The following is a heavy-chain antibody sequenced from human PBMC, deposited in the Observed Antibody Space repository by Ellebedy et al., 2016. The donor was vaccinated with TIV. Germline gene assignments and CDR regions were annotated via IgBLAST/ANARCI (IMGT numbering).Heavy chain of an antibody. CDR1: GGTFSSYA. D-gene: IGHD5-18*01. CDR3: ASSSDTAMVLARGMYNWFDP. Sequence: AASVKVSCKASGGTFSSYAISWVRQAPGQGLEWMGRIIPILGIANYAQKFQGRVTITADKSTSTAYMELSSLRSEDTAVYYCASSSDTAMVLARGMYNWFDPWGQGTLVTVSS. J-gene: IGHJ5*02. V-gene: IGHV1-69*04. CDR2: IIPILGIA.